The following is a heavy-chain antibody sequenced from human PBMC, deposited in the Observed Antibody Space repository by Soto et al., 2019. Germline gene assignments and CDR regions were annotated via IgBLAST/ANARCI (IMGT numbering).Heavy chain of an antibody. Sequence: QVQLQESGPGLVKPSQTLSLTCTVSGGSISSGGYYWSWIRQHPGKGLEWIGYIYYSGSTYYNPXLKSRVTTSVXXSXNXXSLKLSSVTAADTAVYYCARRWANYYYDSSGLADIWGQGTMVTVSS. V-gene: IGHV4-31*03. J-gene: IGHJ3*02. CDR1: GGSISSGGYY. CDR2: IYYSGST. CDR3: ARRWANYYYDSSGLADI. D-gene: IGHD3-22*01.